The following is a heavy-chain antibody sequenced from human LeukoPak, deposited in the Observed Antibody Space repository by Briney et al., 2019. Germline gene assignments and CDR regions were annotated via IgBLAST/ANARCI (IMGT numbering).Heavy chain of an antibody. CDR3: ARDRSSGPAFDY. J-gene: IGHJ4*02. V-gene: IGHV3-21*01. Sequence: PGGSLRLSCAASGFTFSSYSMNWVRQAPGKGLELVSSISSSSSYIYYADSVKGRFTISRDNSKNSLYLQMNSLRAEDTAVYYCARDRSSGPAFDYWGQGTLVTVSS. CDR2: ISSSSSYI. CDR1: GFTFSSYS. D-gene: IGHD3-22*01.